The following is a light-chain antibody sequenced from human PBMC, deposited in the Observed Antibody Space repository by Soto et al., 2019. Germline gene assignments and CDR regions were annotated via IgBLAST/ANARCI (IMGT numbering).Light chain of an antibody. CDR2: SNY. CDR3: AAWDDSLNGYV. V-gene: IGLV1-44*01. Sequence: QSVLTQPPSASGTPGQRVTISCSGSSSNIESNTVTWYQQLPGTAPNLVIYSNYDRPSGVPDRFSGATYGTSASLVIRGRQSEDEDAYYCAAWDDSLNGYVFGGGTKLTVL. CDR1: SSNIESNT. J-gene: IGLJ1*01.